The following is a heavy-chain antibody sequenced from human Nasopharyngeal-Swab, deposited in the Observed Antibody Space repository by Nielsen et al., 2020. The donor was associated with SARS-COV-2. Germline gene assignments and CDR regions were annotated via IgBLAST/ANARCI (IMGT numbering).Heavy chain of an antibody. CDR1: GFNLNNHG. V-gene: IGHV3-30*18. CDR3: AKRGAFLEILTGYPPIDY. J-gene: IGHJ4*02. D-gene: IGHD3-9*01. Sequence: GGSLRLSCAVSGFNLNNHGMHWVRQAPGRGLEWVAVISYEGSLKNYADSVKGRFTISRDNSKSTLYLQMNRLRVEDTAVYYCAKRGAFLEILTGYPPIDYWGVGTLVIVSS. CDR2: ISYEGSLK.